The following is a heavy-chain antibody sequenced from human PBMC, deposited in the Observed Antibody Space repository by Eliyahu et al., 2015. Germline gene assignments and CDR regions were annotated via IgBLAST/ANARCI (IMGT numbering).Heavy chain of an antibody. Sequence: QVQLQQWGAGLLKPSETLSLTXAVYXGSFSGYXGSWXRQPPGKGLEWIGEINHSGSTNYNPSLKSRVTISVDTSKNQFSLKLSSVTAADTAVYYCARGYYYMDVWGKGTTVTVSS. CDR1: XGSFSGYX. J-gene: IGHJ6*03. V-gene: IGHV4-34*01. CDR3: ARGYYYMDV. CDR2: INHSGST.